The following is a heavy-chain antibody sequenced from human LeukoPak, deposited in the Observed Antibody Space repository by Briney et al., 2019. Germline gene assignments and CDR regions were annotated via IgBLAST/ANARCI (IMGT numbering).Heavy chain of an antibody. CDR2: IYYSGST. CDR3: AAWPQYCSSTSCYGVFDY. CDR1: GYSISSGYY. J-gene: IGHJ4*02. D-gene: IGHD2-2*01. Sequence: SETLSLTCTVSGYSISSGYYWGWIRQPPGKGLEWIGSIYYSGSTYYNPSLKSRVTMSVDTSKNQFSLKLSSVTAADTAVYYCAAWPQYCSSTSCYGVFDYWGQGTLVTVSS. V-gene: IGHV4-38-2*02.